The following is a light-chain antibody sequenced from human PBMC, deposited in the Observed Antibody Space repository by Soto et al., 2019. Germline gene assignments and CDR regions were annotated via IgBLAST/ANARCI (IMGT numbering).Light chain of an antibody. V-gene: IGKV3-20*01. J-gene: IGKJ1*01. Sequence: IVLTQSPGPLSLSPGERATLSCRASQSVSSSHLAWYQQKPGQAPRLLIYSASSRATGIPDRFSGSGSGTDFTLTISRLGPEDFAVYYCQRYGGFGQGTKVDI. CDR1: QSVSSSH. CDR3: QRYGG. CDR2: SAS.